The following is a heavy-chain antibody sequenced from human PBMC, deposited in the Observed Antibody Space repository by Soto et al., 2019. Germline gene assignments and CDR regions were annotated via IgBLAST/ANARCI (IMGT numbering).Heavy chain of an antibody. V-gene: IGHV3-15*01. CDR3: ATPRPGTHGYGY. D-gene: IGHD5-18*01. CDR2: IKSKADGSTT. CDR1: GITLSNAW. Sequence: EVQLVESGGGLVKPGGSLRLSCAASGITLSNAWMTWVRQAPGKGLEWVGRIKSKADGSTTEYGSPVKDRFIITRDDSENTLDLQMHSLKTEDTAVCYCATPRPGTHGYGYWGQGTLVTISS. J-gene: IGHJ4*02.